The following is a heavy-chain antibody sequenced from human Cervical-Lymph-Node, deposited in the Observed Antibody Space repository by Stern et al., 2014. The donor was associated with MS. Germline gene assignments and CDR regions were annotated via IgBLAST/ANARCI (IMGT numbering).Heavy chain of an antibody. CDR2: VSYDGTQR. D-gene: IGHD3-10*01. J-gene: IGHJ4*02. CDR3: ARGGRGVGLEY. V-gene: IGHV3-30-3*01. Sequence: VQLVESGGGVVQPGRSLSLPCVASGFTFSTYAMHWVRQAPGKGLEWVAFVSYDGTQRTSTDSVKARFTISRDNSKNTLYLHMNSLRDEDTAVYFCARGGRGVGLEYWGQGALVTVSS. CDR1: GFTFSTYA.